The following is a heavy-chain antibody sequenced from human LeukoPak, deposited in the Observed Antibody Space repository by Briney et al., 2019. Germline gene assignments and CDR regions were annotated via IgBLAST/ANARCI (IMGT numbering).Heavy chain of an antibody. D-gene: IGHD6-19*01. V-gene: IGHV1-8*01. J-gene: IGHJ4*02. CDR3: ARDPKKTSIAVAGTDY. CDR2: MNPNSGNT. CDR1: GYTFTSYD. Sequence: ASVKVSCKASGYTFTSYDINWVRQATGQGLEWMGWMNPNSGNTGYAQKFQGRVTMTRNTSISTAYMELSSLRSEDTAVYYCARDPKKTSIAVAGTDYWGQGTLVTVSS.